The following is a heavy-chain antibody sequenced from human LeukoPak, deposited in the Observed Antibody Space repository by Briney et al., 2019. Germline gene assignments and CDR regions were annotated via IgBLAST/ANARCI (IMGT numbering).Heavy chain of an antibody. J-gene: IGHJ4*02. V-gene: IGHV4-31*03. Sequence: SETLSLTCTVSGGSISNGGYYWSWIRQHPGKGLEWIGYIYDSGTTYYNPALQSRVTISVDLSDNHFSLKMRSMTAADTAVYFCARGGDLRGFDYWGQGTLVTVSS. CDR3: ARGGDLRGFDY. D-gene: IGHD3-16*01. CDR2: IYDSGTT. CDR1: GGSISNGGYY.